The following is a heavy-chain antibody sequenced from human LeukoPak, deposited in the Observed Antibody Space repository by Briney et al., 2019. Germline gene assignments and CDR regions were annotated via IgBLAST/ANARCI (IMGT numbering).Heavy chain of an antibody. CDR2: ISTSGSST. J-gene: IGHJ3*02. Sequence: TTGGSLRLSCAASGFTFSNHYISWIRQAPGKGLEWVSYISTSGSSTKYADSLKGRFSISRDNAKKSLYLQMNSLRAEDTAVYYCARGHSGSYQGTDAFDIWGQGTMVTVSS. D-gene: IGHD1-26*01. V-gene: IGHV3-11*06. CDR1: GFTFSNHY. CDR3: ARGHSGSYQGTDAFDI.